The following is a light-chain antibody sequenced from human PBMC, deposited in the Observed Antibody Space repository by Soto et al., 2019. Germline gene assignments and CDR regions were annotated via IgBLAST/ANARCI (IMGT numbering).Light chain of an antibody. CDR3: QQYNSYYVAT. CDR1: QTISSW. Sequence: DIHMTQSPSTLSGSSGHRITTTSRSTQTISSWLAWYQQQTGKAPKLLIYDASNLESGVPSRFSGSGSGTELTLTISSLQHGDSSTYYCQQYNSYYVATFGQGTKVDIK. V-gene: IGKV1-5*01. CDR2: DAS. J-gene: IGKJ1*01.